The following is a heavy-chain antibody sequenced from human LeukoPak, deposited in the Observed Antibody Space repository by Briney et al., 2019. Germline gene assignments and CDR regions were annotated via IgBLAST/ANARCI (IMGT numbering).Heavy chain of an antibody. CDR3: ARQLRPRSSRGWFDP. CDR2: IIPILGIA. D-gene: IGHD6-13*01. J-gene: IGHJ5*02. Sequence: SVKVSCKASGGTFSSYAISWVRQAPGQGLEWMGRIIPILGIANYVQKFQGRVTITADKSTSTAYMELSSPRSEDTAVYYCARQLRPRSSRGWFDPWGQGTLVTVSS. CDR1: GGTFSSYA. V-gene: IGHV1-69*04.